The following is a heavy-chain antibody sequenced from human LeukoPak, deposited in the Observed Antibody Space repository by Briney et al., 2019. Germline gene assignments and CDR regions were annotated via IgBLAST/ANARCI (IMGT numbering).Heavy chain of an antibody. CDR1: GFTFSSYA. D-gene: IGHD1-26*01. CDR2: ISGSGGAT. J-gene: IGHJ5*02. Sequence: GGSLRLSCAASGFTFSSYAMTWVRQAPGKGLEWVSVISGSGGATYYADSVKGRFTISRDNSKNTLYLQMNSLRAEDTAVYYCAKVWSGYSTLFDPWGQGTLVTVS. CDR3: AKVWSGYSTLFDP. V-gene: IGHV3-23*01.